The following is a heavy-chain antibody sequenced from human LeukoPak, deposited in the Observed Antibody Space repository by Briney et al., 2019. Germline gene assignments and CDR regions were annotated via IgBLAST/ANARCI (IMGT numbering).Heavy chain of an antibody. CDR3: ARHPLRGGFDY. CDR2: IFDSGDT. V-gene: IGHV4-61*08. CDR1: GGSISSGGYY. J-gene: IGHJ4*02. Sequence: SETLSLTCTVSGGSISSGGYYWSWIRQPPGKGLEWIAYIFDSGDTRYNPSLKSRVTTSVDTSKNQFSLKLNSVTAADAAVYYCARHPLRGGFDYWGQGTLVTVSS.